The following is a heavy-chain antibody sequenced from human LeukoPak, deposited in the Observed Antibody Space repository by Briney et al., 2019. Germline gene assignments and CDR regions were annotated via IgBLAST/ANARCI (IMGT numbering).Heavy chain of an antibody. V-gene: IGHV1-24*01. Sequence: GASVKVSCKVSGYTLTVLSMHWVRQAPGKGLEWMGGFDPEDGETIYAQKFQGRVTMTEDTSTDTAYMELSSLRSEDTAVYYCATWDYGSGSQYYYGMDVWGQGTTVTVSS. J-gene: IGHJ6*02. CDR3: ATWDYGSGSQYYYGMDV. D-gene: IGHD3-10*01. CDR1: GYTLTVLS. CDR2: FDPEDGET.